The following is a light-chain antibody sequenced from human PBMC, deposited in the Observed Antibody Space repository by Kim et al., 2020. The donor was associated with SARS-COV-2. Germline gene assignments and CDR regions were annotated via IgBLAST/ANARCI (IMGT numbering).Light chain of an antibody. Sequence: VSPVQTASITCSGEKLGDKYACWYQQKPGQSPVLVIYQDNKRPSGIPERFSGSNSGNTATLTISGTQAMDEADYYCQAWDSSTVVFGGGTQLTVL. J-gene: IGLJ2*01. V-gene: IGLV3-1*01. CDR3: QAWDSSTVV. CDR1: KLGDKY. CDR2: QDN.